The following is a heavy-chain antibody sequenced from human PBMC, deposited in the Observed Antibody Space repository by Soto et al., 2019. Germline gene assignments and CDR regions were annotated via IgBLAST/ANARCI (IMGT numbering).Heavy chain of an antibody. Sequence: EVQLVESGGGLVQPGGSLRLSCAASGFTLNDHWIHWVRQAPGKGLVWVARITGDGLRRDYVESVKGRFTISRDNAKSTLYLQMSSLRADDTAVYYCAREANYDSRGYQSDALDIWGQGTMVTVSS. CDR1: GFTLNDHW. J-gene: IGHJ3*02. D-gene: IGHD3-22*01. CDR2: ITGDGLRR. V-gene: IGHV3-74*01. CDR3: AREANYDSRGYQSDALDI.